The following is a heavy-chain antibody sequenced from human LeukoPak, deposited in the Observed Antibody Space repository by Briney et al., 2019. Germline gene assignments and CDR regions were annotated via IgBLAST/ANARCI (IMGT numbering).Heavy chain of an antibody. V-gene: IGHV3-66*02. CDR1: GFTVSSNY. D-gene: IGHD6-19*01. Sequence: GGSLRLSCAASGFTVSSNYMSWVRQAPGKGLEWVSVIYSGGSTYYADSVKGRFTISRDNSKNTLYLQMNSLRAEDTAVYYCARGLDSSGWCYFDYWGQGTLVTVSS. CDR3: ARGLDSSGWCYFDY. CDR2: IYSGGST. J-gene: IGHJ4*02.